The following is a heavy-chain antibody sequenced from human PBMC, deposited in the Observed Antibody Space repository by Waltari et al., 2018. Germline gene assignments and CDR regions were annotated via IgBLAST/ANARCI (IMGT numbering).Heavy chain of an antibody. J-gene: IGHJ4*02. Sequence: QVQLQESGPGLVKPSETLSLTCSVSVVPISSTLWSWMRQPPGKGLEWIGNIDYTGSTKYNPSLKSRLTISVDTSKTQFSLTLSSVIAADTAVYYCARFIRGRYFDYWGQGTLVTVSS. CDR2: IDYTGST. V-gene: IGHV4-59*01. CDR1: VVPISSTL. D-gene: IGHD3-10*01. CDR3: ARFIRGRYFDY.